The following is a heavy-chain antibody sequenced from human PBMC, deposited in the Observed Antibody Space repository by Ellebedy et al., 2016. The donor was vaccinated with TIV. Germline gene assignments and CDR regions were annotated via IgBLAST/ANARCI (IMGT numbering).Heavy chain of an antibody. D-gene: IGHD1-14*01. Sequence: AASVKVSCKASGYTFTGYYIHWVRHAPGQGLEWMGWINPNSGVTNYAQKFQDWVTMTRDTSITTAYMELSRLRSDDTAVYYCTRTITGSPDFDIWGQGTMVTVSS. CDR2: INPNSGVT. J-gene: IGHJ3*02. V-gene: IGHV1-2*04. CDR1: GYTFTGYY. CDR3: TRTITGSPDFDI.